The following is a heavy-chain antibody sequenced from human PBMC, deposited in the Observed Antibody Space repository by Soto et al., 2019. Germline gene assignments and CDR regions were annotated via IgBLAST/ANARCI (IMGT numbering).Heavy chain of an antibody. CDR3: ASVRITIFGVVTPFDY. CDR2: INPSGGST. V-gene: IGHV1-46*01. CDR1: GYTFTSYY. Sequence: GASVKVSCKASGYTFTSYYMHWVRQAPGQGLEWMGIINPSGGSTSYAQKFQGRVTMTRDTSTSTVYMELSSLRSEDTAVYYCASVRITIFGVVTPFDYWGQGTLVTVS. D-gene: IGHD3-3*01. J-gene: IGHJ4*02.